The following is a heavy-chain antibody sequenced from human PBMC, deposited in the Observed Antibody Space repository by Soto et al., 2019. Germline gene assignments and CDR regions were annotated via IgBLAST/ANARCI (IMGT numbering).Heavy chain of an antibody. CDR2: INAGNGNT. CDR3: AREAYYGDDRPFDP. CDR1: GYTFTSYA. Sequence: ASVKVSCKASGYTFTSYAMHLVRQAPGQRLEWMGWINAGNGNTKYSQKFQGRVTITRDTSASTAYMELSSMRSEDTAVYYCAREAYYGDDRPFDPWGQGTLVTVSS. D-gene: IGHD4-17*01. J-gene: IGHJ5*02. V-gene: IGHV1-3*01.